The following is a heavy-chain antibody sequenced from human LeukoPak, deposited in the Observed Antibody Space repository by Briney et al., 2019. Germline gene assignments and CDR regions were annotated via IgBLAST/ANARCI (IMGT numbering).Heavy chain of an antibody. V-gene: IGHV4-38-2*02. D-gene: IGHD4-11*01. Sequence: PSETLSLTCTVSGYSISSGYYWSWIRQPPGKGLEWIGYIYHSGTTYYRPSLKSRVTISVDTSKNQFSLKLSSVTAADTAVYYCARDALYSNYFDYWGQGTLVTVSS. CDR2: IYHSGTT. J-gene: IGHJ4*02. CDR3: ARDALYSNYFDY. CDR1: GYSISSGYY.